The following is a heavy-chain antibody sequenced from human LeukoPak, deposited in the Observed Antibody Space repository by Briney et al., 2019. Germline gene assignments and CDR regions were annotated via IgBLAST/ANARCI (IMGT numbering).Heavy chain of an antibody. J-gene: IGHJ3*02. Sequence: SETLSLTCTVSGGSVSSFYWSWIRQPPGKGLEWIGYIYYSGSTNYNPSLKSRVTISVDTSKNQLSLKLSSMTAADTAVYYCARRGSGGRAFDIWGQGTMVTVSS. CDR3: ARRGSGGRAFDI. CDR2: IYYSGST. V-gene: IGHV4-59*08. D-gene: IGHD2-15*01. CDR1: GGSVSSFY.